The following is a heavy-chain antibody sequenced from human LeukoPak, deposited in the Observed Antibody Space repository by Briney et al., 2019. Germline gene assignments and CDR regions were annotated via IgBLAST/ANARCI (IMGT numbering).Heavy chain of an antibody. D-gene: IGHD6-13*01. CDR2: IYYSGTT. V-gene: IGHV4-31*03. Sequence: SETLSLTCTVSGGSISSGGYYWSWIRQHPGKGLEWIGYIYYSGTTYYNPSLKSRVTISVDTSKNQFSLKLSSVTAADTAVYYCARGIAAAGTEPEYFQHWGQGTLVTVSS. CDR1: GGSISSGGYY. J-gene: IGHJ1*01. CDR3: ARGIAAAGTEPEYFQH.